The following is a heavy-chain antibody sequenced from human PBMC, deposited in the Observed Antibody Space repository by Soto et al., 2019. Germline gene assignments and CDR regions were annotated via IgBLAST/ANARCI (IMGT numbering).Heavy chain of an antibody. CDR3: ARDSSGSSPTFDY. Sequence: SETLSLTCTVSGGSINSYYWTWIRQHPGKGLEWIGYIFYSGNTYYNPSLKSRVTISVDTSKNQFSLKLSSVTAADTAVYYCARDSSGSSPTFDYWGQGTLVTVSS. V-gene: IGHV4-59*06. CDR2: IFYSGNT. D-gene: IGHD1-26*01. J-gene: IGHJ4*02. CDR1: GGSINSYY.